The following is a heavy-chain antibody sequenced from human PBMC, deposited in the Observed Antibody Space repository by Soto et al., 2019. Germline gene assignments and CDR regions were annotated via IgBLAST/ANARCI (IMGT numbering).Heavy chain of an antibody. D-gene: IGHD6-13*01. CDR2: IIPIFGTA. V-gene: IGHV1-69*13. CDR3: ASVPAPNGVYSSSLYIGTPNYHYYVMAF. CDR1: GGTFSRYA. Sequence: SVNVDCKASGGTFSRYAISWVRQAPGQGLEWMGGIIPIFGTANYAQKFQGRVTITADESTSTAYMELSSLRSEDTAVYYCASVPAPNGVYSSSLYIGTPNYHYYVMAFCGQGSTV. J-gene: IGHJ6*02.